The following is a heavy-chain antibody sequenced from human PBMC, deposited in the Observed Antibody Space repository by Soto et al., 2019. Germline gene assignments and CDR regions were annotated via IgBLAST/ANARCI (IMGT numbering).Heavy chain of an antibody. D-gene: IGHD2-15*01. V-gene: IGHV1-69*08. CDR1: GGTLSSYT. CDR2: VIPNLGVT. Sequence: QVQLVQSGAEVKKPGSSVKVSCKASGGTLSSYTFRWVRQAPGQGLEWMGRVIPNLGVTNYAKKFQGRFTIVVDTSTSTAYMELTILRYEDTAVYYCARDKGYCIDTSFPDFDYWGQGTLVTVSS. J-gene: IGHJ4*02. CDR3: ARDKGYCIDTSFPDFDY.